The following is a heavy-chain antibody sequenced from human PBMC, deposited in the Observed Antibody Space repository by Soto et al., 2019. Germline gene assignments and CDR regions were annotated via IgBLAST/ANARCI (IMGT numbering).Heavy chain of an antibody. J-gene: IGHJ4*02. V-gene: IGHV3-30-3*01. CDR2: ISRAGSKA. Sequence: QVQLVESGGGVVQPGRSLTLSCAASGFTFSSYVIHWVSQTPEKGLEWVAFISRAGSKAYYADSVKGRFTISRDNSKNTLYLEMNSLKAEDSAVYYCARDDEGKRDGDLGYWGQGTLVTFSS. CDR3: ARDDEGKRDGDLGY. CDR1: GFTFSSYV. D-gene: IGHD4-17*01.